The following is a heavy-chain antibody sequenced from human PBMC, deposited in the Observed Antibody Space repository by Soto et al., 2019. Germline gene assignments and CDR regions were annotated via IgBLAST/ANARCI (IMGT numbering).Heavy chain of an antibody. Sequence: EVQLVESGGGLVQSGGSLRLSCAASGFTFSSYWMSWVRQGPGKGPEWGANIKQDGSEIYYVDSVKGRFTISRDNAKSSLYLQMTSLRAEDTAVYHCAKSLSAIPGDSWGQGTLVTVSS. V-gene: IGHV3-7*05. J-gene: IGHJ4*02. CDR1: GFTFSSYW. CDR3: AKSLSAIPGDS. D-gene: IGHD2-2*01. CDR2: IKQDGSEI.